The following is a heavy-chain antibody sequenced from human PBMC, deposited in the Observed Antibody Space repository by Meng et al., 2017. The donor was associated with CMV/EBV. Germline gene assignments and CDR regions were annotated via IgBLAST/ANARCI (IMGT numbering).Heavy chain of an antibody. D-gene: IGHD2-21*01. V-gene: IGHV1-18*01. CDR1: CDTFTGYG. CDR3: ARGVPLGIIYSFDY. J-gene: IGHJ4*01. CDR2: ISVYNGHT. Sequence: QVQLVQSGVEVKKPGASVKVSCKASCDTFTGYGISWVRQAPGQGLEWMGWISVYNGHTNFAQNLQGRVTMTTDTSTSTAYVELRSLRSDDTAIYYCARGVPLGIIYSFDYWGQGTLVTVSS.